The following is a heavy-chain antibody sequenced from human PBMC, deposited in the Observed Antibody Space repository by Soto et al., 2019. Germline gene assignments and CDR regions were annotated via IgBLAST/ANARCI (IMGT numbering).Heavy chain of an antibody. J-gene: IGHJ6*03. D-gene: IGHD3-3*01. CDR3: ARERGVYDFWSGSNTEVPGYYMDV. CDR2: INPNSGGT. V-gene: IGHV1-2*04. CDR1: GYTFTGYY. Sequence: GASVKVSCKASGYTFTGYYMHWVRQAPGQGLEWMGWINPNSGGTNYAQKFQGWVTMTRDTSISTAYMELSRLRSDDTAVYYCARERGVYDFWSGSNTEVPGYYMDVWGKGTTVTVSS.